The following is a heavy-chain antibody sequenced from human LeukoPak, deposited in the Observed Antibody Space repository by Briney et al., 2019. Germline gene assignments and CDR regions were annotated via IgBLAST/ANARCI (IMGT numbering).Heavy chain of an antibody. D-gene: IGHD6-13*01. J-gene: IGHJ3*02. CDR2: IYPGDSDT. Sequence: GESLKISCKGSGYSFTSYWIGWVRQMPGKGLEWMGIIYPGDSDTRYSPSFQGQVTISADKSISTAYLQWSSLKASDTAMYYCARHRRSYSSSWSEDAFDIWGQGTMVTVSS. V-gene: IGHV5-51*01. CDR3: ARHRRSYSSSWSEDAFDI. CDR1: GYSFTSYW.